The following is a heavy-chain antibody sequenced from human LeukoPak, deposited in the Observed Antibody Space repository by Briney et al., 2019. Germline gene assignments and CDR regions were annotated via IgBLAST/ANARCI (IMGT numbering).Heavy chain of an antibody. CDR2: IYTSGST. J-gene: IGHJ5*02. D-gene: IGHD3-10*01. Sequence: KPSETLSLTCTVSGGSISSGSYYWSWIRQPAGKGLEWIGRIYTSGSTNYNPSLKSRVTISVDTSKNQFSLKLSSVTAADTAVYYCARQPRITMVRGSSRKRYNWFDPWGQGTLVTVSS. CDR1: GGSISSGSYY. V-gene: IGHV4-61*02. CDR3: ARQPRITMVRGSSRKRYNWFDP.